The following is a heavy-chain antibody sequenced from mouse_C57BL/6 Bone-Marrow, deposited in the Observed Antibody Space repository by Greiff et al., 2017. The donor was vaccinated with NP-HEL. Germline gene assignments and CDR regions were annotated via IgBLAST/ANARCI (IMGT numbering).Heavy chain of an antibody. CDR1: GYTFTSYW. J-gene: IGHJ4*01. V-gene: IGHV1-53*01. CDR2: INPSNGGT. CDR3: ARLYLYSAMAY. D-gene: IGHD1-3*01. Sequence: QVQLQQPGTELVKPGASVKLSCKASGYTFTSYWMHWVKQRPGQGLEWIGNINPSNGGTNYNEKFKSKATLTVDKSSSTAYMQLSSLTSADSSFYYCARLYLYSAMAYWGQGTSVTVSS.